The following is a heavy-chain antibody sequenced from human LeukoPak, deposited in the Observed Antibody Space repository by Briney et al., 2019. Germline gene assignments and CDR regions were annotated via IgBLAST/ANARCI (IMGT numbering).Heavy chain of an antibody. CDR1: GGSISTSNSY. CDR3: ARQTGAGLFILP. V-gene: IGHV4-39*01. J-gene: IGHJ4*02. D-gene: IGHD3-3*01. CDR2: IYYSGNT. Sequence: PSETLSLTCAVSGGSISTSNSYWGWIRRPPGKGLEWVGSIYYSGNTYYNPSLKSRVTISVDTSKNQFSLILTSVTAADTAVYYCARQTGAGLFILPGGQGTLVTVSS.